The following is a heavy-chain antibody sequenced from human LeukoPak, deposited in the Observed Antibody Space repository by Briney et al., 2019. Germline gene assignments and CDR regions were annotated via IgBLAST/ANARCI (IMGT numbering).Heavy chain of an antibody. D-gene: IGHD6-19*01. J-gene: IGHJ4*02. CDR2: ISYDGSSK. Sequence: GGSLRLSCAASGFTFSTYAMHWVRQAPGKGLEWVAVISYDGSSKYYADSVKGRFTISRDNSKNTLYLQMNSLRAEDTAVYYCAKSGGGYSSGWFYWGQGTLVTVSS. CDR1: GFTFSTYA. CDR3: AKSGGGYSSGWFY. V-gene: IGHV3-30*04.